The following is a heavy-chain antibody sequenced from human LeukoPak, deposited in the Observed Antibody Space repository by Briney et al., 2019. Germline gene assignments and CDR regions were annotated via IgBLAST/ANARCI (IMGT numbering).Heavy chain of an antibody. CDR1: GFTFSNAW. CDR2: IKSKSDGGTT. CDR3: TGSSWGSYDY. D-gene: IGHD3-16*01. V-gene: IGHV3-15*01. J-gene: IGHJ4*02. Sequence: GGSLRLSCAASGFTFSNAWMSWVRQAPGKGLEWVGRIKSKSDGGTTDYAAPVKGRFTISRDDSKNTLCLQMNSLKTEDTAVYYCTGSSWGSYDYWGQGTLVTVSS.